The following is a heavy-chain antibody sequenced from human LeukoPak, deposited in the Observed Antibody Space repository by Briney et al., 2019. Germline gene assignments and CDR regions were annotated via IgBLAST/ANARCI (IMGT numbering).Heavy chain of an antibody. CDR2: IYPGDSDT. D-gene: IGHD5-12*01. Sequence: GESLKIPSKGSGSNFTSYWIGWVRRMPGKGLEWMGIIYPGDSDTRYSPSFQGQVTISADKSISTAYLQWSSLKASDTAMYYCARQVDIVATIKWFDPWGQGTLVTVSS. CDR3: ARQVDIVATIKWFDP. V-gene: IGHV5-51*01. J-gene: IGHJ5*02. CDR1: GSNFTSYW.